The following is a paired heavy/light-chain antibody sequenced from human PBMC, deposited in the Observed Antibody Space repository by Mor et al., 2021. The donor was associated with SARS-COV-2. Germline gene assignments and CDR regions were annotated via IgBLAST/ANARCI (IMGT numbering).Light chain of an antibody. J-gene: IGKJ5*01. V-gene: IGKV1-33*01. Sequence: DIQMTQSPSSLSASVGDRVTITCQASQDISNYLNWYQQKPGKAPKLLIYDASNLETGVPSRFSGSGSGTDFTFTISSLQPEDIATYYCQQYDNLLITFGQGTRLEIK. CDR2: DAS. CDR3: QQYDNLLIT. CDR1: QDISNY.
Heavy chain of an antibody. J-gene: IGHJ4*02. CDR1: GFTFSSYA. D-gene: IGHD2-15*01. CDR2: ISGSGGST. V-gene: IGHV3-23*01. CDR3: AKDVGYCSGGSCYWGRGVYRNFDY. Sequence: EVQLLESGGGLVQPGGSLRLSCAASGFTFSSYAMSWVRQAPGKGLEWVSAISGSGGSTYYADSVKGRFTISRDNSKNTLYLQMNSLRAEDTAVYYCAKDVGYCSGGSCYWGRGVYRNFDYWGQGTLVTVSS.